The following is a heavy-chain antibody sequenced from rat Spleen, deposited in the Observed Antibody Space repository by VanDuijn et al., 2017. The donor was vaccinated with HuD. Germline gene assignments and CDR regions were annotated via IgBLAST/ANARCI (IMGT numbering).Heavy chain of an antibody. CDR2: ISYDGSST. D-gene: IGHD1-11*01. CDR3: ATHEDGGYPFAY. J-gene: IGHJ2*01. Sequence: EVQLVESDGGLVHPGRSLKLSCAASGFAFSDHYVAWVRQGPTKGLEWVATISYDGSSTYYRDSVKGRFSISRDNAKNTLYLQMDSLRSEDTATYYCATHEDGGYPFAYWGQGVMVTVSS. CDR1: GFAFSDHY. V-gene: IGHV5-29*01.